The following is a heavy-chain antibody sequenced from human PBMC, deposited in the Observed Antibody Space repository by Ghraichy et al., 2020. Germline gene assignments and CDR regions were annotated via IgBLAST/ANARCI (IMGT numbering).Heavy chain of an antibody. CDR3: ARGRSSSWFGPDSSGYYPYYFDY. CDR2: IYHSGST. J-gene: IGHJ4*02. D-gene: IGHD3-22*01. CDR1: GYSISSGYY. V-gene: IGHV4-38-2*02. Sequence: SETLSLTCTVSGYSISSGYYWGWIRQPPGKGLEWIGSIYHSGSTYYNPSLTSRVTISVDTSKNQFSLKLSSVTAADTAVYYCARGRSSSWFGPDSSGYYPYYFDYWGQGTLVTVSS.